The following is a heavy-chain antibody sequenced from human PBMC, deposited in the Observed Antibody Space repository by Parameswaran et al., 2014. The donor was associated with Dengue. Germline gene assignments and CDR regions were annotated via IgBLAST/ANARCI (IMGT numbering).Heavy chain of an antibody. CDR3: ARDGSSSWYLSVGNY. V-gene: IGHV1-18*01. CDR2: ISAYNGNT. Sequence: SWVRQAPGQGLEWMGWISAYNGNTNYAQKLQGRVTMTTDTSTSTAYMELRSLRSDDTAVYYCARDGSSSWYLSVGNYWGQGTLVTVSS. D-gene: IGHD6-13*01. J-gene: IGHJ4*02.